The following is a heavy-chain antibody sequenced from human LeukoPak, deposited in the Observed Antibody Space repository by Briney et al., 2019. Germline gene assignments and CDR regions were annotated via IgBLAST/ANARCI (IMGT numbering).Heavy chain of an antibody. CDR1: GFTFSSYG. CDR3: AKDLRQQLVRGYYYYGMDV. Sequence: GRSLRLSCAASGFTFSSYGMHWVHQAPGKGLEWVAVISYDGSNKYYADSVKGRFTISRDNSKNTLYLQMNSLRAEDTAVYYCAKDLRQQLVRGYYYYGMDVWGQGTTVTVSS. D-gene: IGHD6-13*01. J-gene: IGHJ6*02. CDR2: ISYDGSNK. V-gene: IGHV3-30*18.